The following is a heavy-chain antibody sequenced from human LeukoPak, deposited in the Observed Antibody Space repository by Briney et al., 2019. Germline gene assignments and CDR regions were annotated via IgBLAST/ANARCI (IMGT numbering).Heavy chain of an antibody. CDR3: ARSYSSGYPNWFDP. V-gene: IGHV3-11*04. CDR1: GFTFSDYY. D-gene: IGHD3-22*01. CDR2: ISSSGSTV. J-gene: IGHJ5*02. Sequence: GGSLRLSCAASGFTFSDYYMSWIRQAPGKGLEWVSYISSSGSTVYYADSVKGRFTISRDNAKNSLYLQMNSLRAEDTAVYYCARSYSSGYPNWFDPWGQGTLVTVSS.